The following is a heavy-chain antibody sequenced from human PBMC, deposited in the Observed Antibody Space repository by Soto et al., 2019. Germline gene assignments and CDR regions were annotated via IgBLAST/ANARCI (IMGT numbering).Heavy chain of an antibody. CDR3: VRDRDIYRDMVHADL. CDR1: GFTFSSYA. D-gene: IGHD5-18*01. J-gene: IGHJ4*01. Sequence: GGSLRLSCAASGFTFSSYAMHWVRQAPEKGLEWLAYITIRTGNTVYADSVRGRFTISADNAENSVFLQMNSLRDEDTAVYFCVRDRDIYRDMVHADLWGKGTLVTVYS. CDR2: ITIRTGNT. V-gene: IGHV3-48*02.